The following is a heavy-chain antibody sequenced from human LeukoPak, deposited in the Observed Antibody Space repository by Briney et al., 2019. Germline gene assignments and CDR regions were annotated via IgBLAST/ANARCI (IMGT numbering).Heavy chain of an antibody. CDR1: GFTFDDYA. Sequence: GGSLRLSCAASGFTFDDYAMHWVRQAPGKGLEWVSGISWNSGSIGYADSVEGRFTISRDNAKNSLFLQMNSLRAEDTAVYYCARDLDTYVLLIAYDTFDSWGQGTMVTVSS. J-gene: IGHJ3*02. CDR3: ARDLDTYVLLIAYDTFDS. V-gene: IGHV3-9*01. CDR2: ISWNSGSI. D-gene: IGHD2-21*01.